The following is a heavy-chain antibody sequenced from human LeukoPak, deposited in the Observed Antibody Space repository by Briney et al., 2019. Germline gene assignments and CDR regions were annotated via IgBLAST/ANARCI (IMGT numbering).Heavy chain of an antibody. CDR2: ISAYNGNT. CDR1: GGTFSSYA. D-gene: IGHD4-23*01. J-gene: IGHJ4*02. Sequence: ASVKVSCKASGGTFSSYAISWVRQAPGQGLEWMGWISAYNGNTNYAQKLQGRVTMTTDTSTSTAYMELRSLRSDDTAVYYCALTPPDNDYFDYWGQGTLVTVSS. CDR3: ALTPPDNDYFDY. V-gene: IGHV1-18*01.